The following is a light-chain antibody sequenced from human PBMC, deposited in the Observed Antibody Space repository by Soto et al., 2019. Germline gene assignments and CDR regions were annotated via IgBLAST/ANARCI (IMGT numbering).Light chain of an antibody. CDR1: QGISNY. V-gene: IGKV1-27*01. CDR2: AAS. CDR3: QKYNSAPPT. J-gene: IGKJ5*01. Sequence: IQLTQSPSSLYASVGDRVTITCRASQGISNYLAWYQQKPGKVPKLLIYAASTLQSGVPSRFSGSGSGTDFTLTISSLQPEDVATYYCQKYNSAPPTFGQGTRLEIK.